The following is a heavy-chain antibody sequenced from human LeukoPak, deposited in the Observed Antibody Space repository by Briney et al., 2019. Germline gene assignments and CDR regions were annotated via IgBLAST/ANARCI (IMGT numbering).Heavy chain of an antibody. CDR1: GGSISSGGYY. CDR3: ARSGSKRYYFDY. V-gene: IGHV4-31*03. CDR2: IYYSGST. Sequence: PSQTLSLTCTVSGGSISSGGYYWSWIRQHPGKGLEWIGYIYYSGSTYYNPSLKSRVTISVDTSKNQFSLKLSSVTAADTAVYYCARSGSKRYYFDYWGQGTLVTVS. J-gene: IGHJ4*02. D-gene: IGHD3-22*01.